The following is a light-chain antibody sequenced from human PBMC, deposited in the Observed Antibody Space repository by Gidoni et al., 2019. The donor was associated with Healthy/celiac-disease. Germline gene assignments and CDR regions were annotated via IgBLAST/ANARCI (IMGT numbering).Light chain of an antibody. CDR2: DAS. V-gene: IGKV3-11*01. CDR3: QQRSNWRT. J-gene: IGKJ5*01. CDR1: QSVSSS. Sequence: EIVLTQSPATLSLSPGERATLSGRASQSVSSSLAWYQQKPGQAPRLLIYDASNRATGIPARCSGSGSGTDFTLTISNLEPEDFAVYYCQQRSNWRTFGQGTRLEIK.